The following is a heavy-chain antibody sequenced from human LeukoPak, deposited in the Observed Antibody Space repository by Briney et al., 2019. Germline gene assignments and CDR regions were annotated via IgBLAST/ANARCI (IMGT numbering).Heavy chain of an antibody. Sequence: GSSVKVSCKASGGTFSSYAISWVRQAPGQGLEWMGGITPLFGTAKYAQKFQGRVTIIADESTSTAYMELSSLRSEDTAVYYCARDSSEIRSLIVHWGQGTLVTVSS. CDR1: GGTFSSYA. J-gene: IGHJ1*01. CDR3: ARDSSEIRSLIVH. V-gene: IGHV1-69*01. CDR2: ITPLFGTA. D-gene: IGHD1-14*01.